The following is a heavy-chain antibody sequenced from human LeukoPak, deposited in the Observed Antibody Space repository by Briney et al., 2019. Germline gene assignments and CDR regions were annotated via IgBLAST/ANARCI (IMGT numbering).Heavy chain of an antibody. CDR2: INPNSGGT. CDR3: ARVGRGWDRYYDSSGYYFYAFDI. J-gene: IGHJ3*02. CDR1: RYTFTGYY. Sequence: ASVKVSCTASRYTFTGYYMHWVRQAPGQGLEWMGRINPNSGGTNYAQKFQGRVTMTRDTSISTAYMELSRLRSDDTAVYYCARVGRGWDRYYDSSGYYFYAFDIWGQGTMVTV. V-gene: IGHV1-2*06. D-gene: IGHD3-22*01.